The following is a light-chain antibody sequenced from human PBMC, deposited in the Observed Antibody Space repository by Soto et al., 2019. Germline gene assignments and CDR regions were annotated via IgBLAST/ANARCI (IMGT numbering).Light chain of an antibody. CDR3: QQYNSWPPWT. CDR1: QSVSSN. CDR2: GAS. J-gene: IGKJ1*01. V-gene: IGKV3-15*01. Sequence: EIVMTQSPATLSVSPGERATLSCRASQSVSSNLAWYQQKPGQAPRLLIYGASTRATVIPARFSGSGSETEFTLTVSSLQSEDFGVYYCQQYNSWPPWTFGQGTKVEIK.